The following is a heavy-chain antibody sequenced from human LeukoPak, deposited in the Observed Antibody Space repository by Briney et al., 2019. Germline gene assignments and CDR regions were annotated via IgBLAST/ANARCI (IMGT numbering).Heavy chain of an antibody. CDR1: GFTFSNYW. CDR2: INSDGSGP. V-gene: IGHV3-74*01. D-gene: IGHD3-22*01. J-gene: IGHJ4*02. CDR3: ARAHLGLLHDY. Sequence: GGSLRLSCAASGFTFSNYWMHWVRQVPGKGLVWVSRINSDGSGPSYADSVKGRFTISRDNAKNTLYLQMNSLRAEDTAVYYCARAHLGLLHDYWGQGTLVTVSS.